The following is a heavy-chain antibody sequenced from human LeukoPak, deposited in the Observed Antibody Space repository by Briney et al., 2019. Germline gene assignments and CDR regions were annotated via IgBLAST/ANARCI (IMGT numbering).Heavy chain of an antibody. CDR2: KWYDGSNK. CDR3: ARAYGDYGRRYYYYYGMDV. V-gene: IGHV3-33*01. Sequence: PGRSLRLSCAASGFTFSSYGMHWVRQAPGKGLEWVAVKWYDGSNKYYADSVKGRFTISRDNSKNTLYLQMNSLRAEDTAVYYRARAYGDYGRRYYYYYGMDVWGQGTTVTVSS. D-gene: IGHD4-17*01. J-gene: IGHJ6*02. CDR1: GFTFSSYG.